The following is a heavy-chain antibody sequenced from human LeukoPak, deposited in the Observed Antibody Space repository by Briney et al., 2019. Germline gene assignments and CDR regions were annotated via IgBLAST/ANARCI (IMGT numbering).Heavy chain of an antibody. CDR2: INSDGSST. J-gene: IGHJ5*02. CDR3: ARAPLWFGVNWFDP. Sequence: PGGSLRLSCAASGFTFSSYWMHWVRQAPGKGLVWVSRINSDGSSTSYADSVKGRFTISRDNAKNTLYLQMNSLRAEDTAVYYCARAPLWFGVNWFDPWGQGTLVTFSS. D-gene: IGHD3-10*01. CDR1: GFTFSSYW. V-gene: IGHV3-74*01.